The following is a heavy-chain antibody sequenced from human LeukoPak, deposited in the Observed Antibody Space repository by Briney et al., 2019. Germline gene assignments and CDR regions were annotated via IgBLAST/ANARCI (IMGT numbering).Heavy chain of an antibody. V-gene: IGHV5-51*01. Sequence: GESLKISCKGSGYSFTSYWIGWVRQMPGKGLEWMGIIYPGDSDTRYSPSFQGQVTISADKSISTAYLQWSSLKASDTAMYYCARSVRWVPAAMFPYYYYYYMDVWGKGTTVTVSS. CDR1: GYSFTSYW. CDR3: ARSVRWVPAAMFPYYYYYYMDV. CDR2: IYPGDSDT. D-gene: IGHD2-2*01. J-gene: IGHJ6*03.